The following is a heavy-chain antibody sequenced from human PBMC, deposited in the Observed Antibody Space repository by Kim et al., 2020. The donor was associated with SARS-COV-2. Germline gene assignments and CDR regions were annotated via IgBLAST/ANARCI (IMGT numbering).Heavy chain of an antibody. CDR1: GGSISSGDYY. CDR2: IYYSGST. J-gene: IGHJ4*02. D-gene: IGHD3-22*01. CDR3: ARGYDSSGYRLDY. Sequence: SETLSLTCTVSGGSISSGDYYWNWIRQPPGKGLEWIGYIYYSGSTYYNPSLKSRVTISIDTSKIQFSLKLSSVTAADTAVYCCARGYDSSGYRLDYWGQGTLVTLSS. V-gene: IGHV4-30-4*01.